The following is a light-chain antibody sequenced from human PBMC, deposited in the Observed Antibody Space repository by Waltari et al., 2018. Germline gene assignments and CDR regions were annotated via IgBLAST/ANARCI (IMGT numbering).Light chain of an antibody. V-gene: IGKV4-1*01. CDR3: HQYNTSPRT. Sequence: DIVMTQSPDFLAVSLGERATIKCQSSQSILYSSNNKSYLAWYQQKPGQPPKLLIYWASNRASGVPDRFSGSGSGTDFTLTINSLQAEDVAIYYCHQYNTSPRTFGQGTKVEIK. J-gene: IGKJ2*01. CDR2: WAS. CDR1: QSILYSSNNKSY.